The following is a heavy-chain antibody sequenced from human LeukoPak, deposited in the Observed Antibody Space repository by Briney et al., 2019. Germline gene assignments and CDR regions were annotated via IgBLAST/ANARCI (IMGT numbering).Heavy chain of an antibody. V-gene: IGHV3-23*01. CDR3: AKDVYYYDTGGYYFPLYYFDY. Sequence: GGTLRLSCAASGFTFSSYGMSWVRQAPGKGLEWVSTISGSGSNTYYADSVKGRFTISRDNSKNTLYLQMNSLRVEDTAVYYCAKDVYYYDTGGYYFPLYYFDYWGQGTLVTVSS. CDR1: GFTFSSYG. D-gene: IGHD3-22*01. CDR2: ISGSGSNT. J-gene: IGHJ4*02.